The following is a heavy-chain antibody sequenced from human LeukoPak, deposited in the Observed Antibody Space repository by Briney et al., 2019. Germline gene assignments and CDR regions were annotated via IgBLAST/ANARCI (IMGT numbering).Heavy chain of an antibody. D-gene: IGHD5-18*01. CDR2: IYPSDYDT. J-gene: IGHJ4*02. CDR3: ARGEERKRIQPYFDY. V-gene: IGHV5-51*01. CDR1: GDRFTNYW. Sequence: GGSPQSSCKGAGDRFTNYWSARGRQLPGKGLEWMGNIYPSDYDTTYSPSFQGQVTITADKYISTAYLQWSSLRARDTDMYYCARGEERKRIQPYFDYWGQGTLVTVSS.